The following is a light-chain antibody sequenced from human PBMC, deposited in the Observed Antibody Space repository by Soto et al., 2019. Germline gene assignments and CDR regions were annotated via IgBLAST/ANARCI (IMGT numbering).Light chain of an antibody. V-gene: IGLV2-11*01. CDR1: ASDVGDYNF. CDR2: DVS. Sequence: QSALTQPRSVSGSPGQSVTVSCSGTASDVGDYNFVSWYQHHPGKAPHLVIYDVSKRPSGVPDRFSGSKSGNTASLSISGLQPEDECDYFCCSYAGTFNFYVFGTGTKLTVL. J-gene: IGLJ1*01. CDR3: CSYAGTFNFYV.